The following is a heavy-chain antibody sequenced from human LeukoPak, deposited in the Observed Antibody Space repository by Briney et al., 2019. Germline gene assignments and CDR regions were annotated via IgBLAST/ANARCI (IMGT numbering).Heavy chain of an antibody. D-gene: IGHD3-3*01. CDR3: ARHKGDFWSGPYYMDV. J-gene: IGHJ6*03. CDR2: IYTSGST. Sequence: SETLSHTCTDSGGSISSYYWSWIRQPPGTGLEWIGYIYTSGSTNYNPSLKSRVTISVDTSKNQFSLKLSSVTAADTAVYYCARHKGDFWSGPYYMDVWGKGTTVTVSS. V-gene: IGHV4-4*09. CDR1: GGSISSYY.